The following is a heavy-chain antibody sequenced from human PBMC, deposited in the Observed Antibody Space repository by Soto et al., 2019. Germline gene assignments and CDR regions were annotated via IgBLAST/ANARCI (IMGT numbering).Heavy chain of an antibody. V-gene: IGHV4-4*02. CDR1: GCSFSSSSW. D-gene: IGHD6-13*01. CDR3: ANSDIAATGSFDY. J-gene: IGHJ4*02. CDR2: VYHSGTT. Sequence: XETLSLTCTVSGCSFSSSSWWSWVRQPPGKGLEWIGEVYHSGTTNYNPSLKSRVDISLHKSKNQFSLRLNSVTAADTAVYYCANSDIAATGSFDYWGQGIPVTVSS.